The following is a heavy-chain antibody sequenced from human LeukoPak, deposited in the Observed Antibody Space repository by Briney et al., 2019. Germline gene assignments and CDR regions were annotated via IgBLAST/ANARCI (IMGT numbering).Heavy chain of an antibody. CDR2: IHPNNGAT. V-gene: IGHV1-2*02. CDR1: GYTFTGSGRY. J-gene: IGHJ4*02. CDR3: ARDGPAQMVDFDY. Sequence: ASVKVSCKASGYTFTGSGRYLYWLRQASGQGLECVGWIHPNNGATLYAQKFQGRVAMTTDTSISTAYMELSRLRPDDTAMYYCARDGPAQMVDFDYWGQGTLVTVSS. D-gene: IGHD3-10*01.